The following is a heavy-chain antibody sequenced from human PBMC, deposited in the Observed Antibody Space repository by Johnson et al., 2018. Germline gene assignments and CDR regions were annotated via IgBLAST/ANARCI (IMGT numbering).Heavy chain of an antibody. CDR1: GFTFRSHW. Sequence: VQLQESGGDLVQPGGSLRLSCVGSGFTFRSHWMHWVRQAPGKGLVWVTRINDDATYTSDADSVRGRLTISRDDAKNTLELAMKSRRVEDTAIYYCSRGTRDWPGIDYWGQGTLVTVNS. V-gene: IGHV3-74*01. D-gene: IGHD2-2*01. CDR3: SRGTRDWPGIDY. CDR2: INDDATYT. J-gene: IGHJ4*02.